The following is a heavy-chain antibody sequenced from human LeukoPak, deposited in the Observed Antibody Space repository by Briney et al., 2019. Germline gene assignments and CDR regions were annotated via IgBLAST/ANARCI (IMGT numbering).Heavy chain of an antibody. CDR1: GFTFSNYA. CDR3: ARELFDFDY. J-gene: IGHJ4*02. Sequence: AGGSLRLSCAVSGFTFSNYAMTWVRQAPGKGLEWVSEITGSGNSTYYADSVKGRFTISRDNSKNTLYLQMNSLRAGDTAVYYCARELFDFDYWGQGTLVTVSS. D-gene: IGHD3-10*01. V-gene: IGHV3-23*01. CDR2: ITGSGNST.